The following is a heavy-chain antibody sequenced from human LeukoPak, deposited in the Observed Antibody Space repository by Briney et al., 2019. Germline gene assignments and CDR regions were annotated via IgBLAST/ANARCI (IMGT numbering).Heavy chain of an antibody. CDR2: TRNKANSYTT. Sequence: GGSLRLSCAASGFTFSNAWRSWVRQAPGKGLEWVGRTRNKANSYTTEYAASVKGRFTISRDDPKNLLYLQMNSLKSEDTAVYYCGRSGRYRPSDLWGQGTLVTVSS. V-gene: IGHV3-72*01. D-gene: IGHD1-26*01. CDR1: GFTFSNAW. CDR3: GRSGRYRPSDL. J-gene: IGHJ5*02.